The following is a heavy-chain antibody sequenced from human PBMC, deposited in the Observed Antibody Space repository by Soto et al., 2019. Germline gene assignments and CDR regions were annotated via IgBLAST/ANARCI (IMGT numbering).Heavy chain of an antibody. CDR2: IYYSGST. CDR3: ARAWGRFFDY. CDR1: GGSISSYY. Sequence: QVQLQESGPGLVKPSETLSLTCTVSGGSISSYYWSWILQPPGKGLEWIGYIYYSGSTNYNPSLKSRVTISVDTSKNQFSLKLSSVTAADTAVYYCARAWGRFFDYWGQGTLVTVSS. D-gene: IGHD2-15*01. V-gene: IGHV4-59*01. J-gene: IGHJ4*02.